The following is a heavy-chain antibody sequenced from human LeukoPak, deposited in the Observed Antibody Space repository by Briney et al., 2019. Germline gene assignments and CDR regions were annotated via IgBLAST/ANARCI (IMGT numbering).Heavy chain of an antibody. V-gene: IGHV4-4*08. CDR3: ARIPLGYSGAYYFDY. Sequence: SETLSLTCTVSRGSISGSIRSYYWSWLRQPPGKGLEWIGYISSSGGTNDNPSLRRRVTISVDTSKNQFFLNLSSVSAADTAVYYCARIPLGYSGAYYFDYWGQGTLVTVSP. CDR2: ISSSGGT. CDR1: RGSISGSIRSYY. D-gene: IGHD5-12*01. J-gene: IGHJ4*02.